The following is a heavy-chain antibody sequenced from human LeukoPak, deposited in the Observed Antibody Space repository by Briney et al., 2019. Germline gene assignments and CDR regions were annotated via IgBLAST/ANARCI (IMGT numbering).Heavy chain of an antibody. V-gene: IGHV1-18*01. J-gene: IGHJ4*02. CDR2: ISAYNGNT. Sequence: ASVKVSCKASGYTVTSSGISWVRQAPGQGLEWMGWISAYNGNTNYAQKLQGRVTMTTDTSTSTAYMELRSLRSDDTAVYYCASGDCSSISCYVPYFDYWGQGTLVTVSS. D-gene: IGHD2-2*03. CDR3: ASGDCSSISCYVPYFDY. CDR1: GYTVTSSG.